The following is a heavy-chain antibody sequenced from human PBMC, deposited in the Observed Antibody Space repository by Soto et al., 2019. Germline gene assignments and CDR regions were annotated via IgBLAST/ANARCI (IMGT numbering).Heavy chain of an antibody. Sequence: QVQLVQSGAEVKKPGSSVKVSCKASGGTFSSYAISWVRQAPGQGLEWMGGIIPIFGTANYAQKFQGRVTIPADESTSTAYMELSSLRSEDTAVYYCARDRGSSGWQLYNWFDPWGQGTLVTVSS. CDR2: IIPIFGTA. CDR1: GGTFSSYA. CDR3: ARDRGSSGWQLYNWFDP. V-gene: IGHV1-69*12. D-gene: IGHD6-19*01. J-gene: IGHJ5*02.